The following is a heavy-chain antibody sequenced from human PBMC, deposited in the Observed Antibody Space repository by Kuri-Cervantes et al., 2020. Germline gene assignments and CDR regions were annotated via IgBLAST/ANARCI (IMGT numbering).Heavy chain of an antibody. CDR2: ISSSSSCI. Sequence: GESLKISCAASGFTFSSYSMNWVRQAPGKGLEWVSSISSSSSCIYYADSVKGRFTISRDNAKNSLYLQMNSLRDEDTAVYYCAREVYCSSTSCYWDLSYYYGMDVWGQGTTVTVSS. CDR3: AREVYCSSTSCYWDLSYYYGMDV. D-gene: IGHD2-2*01. V-gene: IGHV3-21*01. J-gene: IGHJ6*02. CDR1: GFTFSSYS.